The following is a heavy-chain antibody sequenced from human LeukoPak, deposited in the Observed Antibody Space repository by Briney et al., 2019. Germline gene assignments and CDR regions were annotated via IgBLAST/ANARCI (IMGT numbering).Heavy chain of an antibody. J-gene: IGHJ3*02. CDR3: ARANMATISAFDI. Sequence: ASVKVSCKASGGTFSSYAISWVRQAPGQGLEWMGGIIPIFGTANYAQKFQGRVTITTDESTSTAYMELSSLRSEDTAVYYCARANMATISAFDIWGQGTMVTVSS. D-gene: IGHD5-24*01. CDR1: GGTFSSYA. V-gene: IGHV1-69*05. CDR2: IIPIFGTA.